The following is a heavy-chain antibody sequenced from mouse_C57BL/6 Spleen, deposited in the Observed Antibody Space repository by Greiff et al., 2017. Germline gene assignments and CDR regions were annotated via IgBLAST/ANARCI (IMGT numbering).Heavy chain of an antibody. V-gene: IGHV6-3*01. Sequence: EVKVVESGGGLVQPGGSMKLSCVASGFTFSNYWMNWVRQSPEKGLEWVAQIRLKSDNYATHYAESVKGRFTISRDDSKSSVYLQMNNLRAEDTGMYYCTEVGRVDYWGQGTTLTVSS. CDR2: IRLKSDNYAT. CDR1: GFTFSNYW. CDR3: TEVGRVDY. J-gene: IGHJ2*01. D-gene: IGHD4-1*01.